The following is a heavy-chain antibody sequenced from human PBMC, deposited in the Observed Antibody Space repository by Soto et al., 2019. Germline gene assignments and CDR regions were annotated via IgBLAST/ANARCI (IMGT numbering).Heavy chain of an antibody. V-gene: IGHV1-69*02. J-gene: IGHJ5*02. CDR2: IIPILGIA. D-gene: IGHD2-15*01. CDR1: GGTFSSYT. CDR3: ARAPDDCSGGSCSFP. Sequence: SVKVSCKASGGTFSSYTISWVRQAPGQGLEWMGRIIPILGIANYAQKFQGRVTITADKSTSTAYMELSSLRSEDTAVYYCARAPDDCSGGSCSFPWGQGTLVTVSS.